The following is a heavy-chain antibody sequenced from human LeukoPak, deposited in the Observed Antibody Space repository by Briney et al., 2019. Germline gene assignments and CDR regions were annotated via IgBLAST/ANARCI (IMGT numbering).Heavy chain of an antibody. Sequence: ASVKVSCKASGYTFTSYYMHWVRQAPGQGLEWMGIINPSGGSTSYAQKFQGRVTITRDTSTSTVYMELSSLRSEDTAVYYCARGSYYYDSSGYYLLGYWGQGTLVTVSS. CDR2: INPSGGST. J-gene: IGHJ4*02. CDR3: ARGSYYYDSSGYYLLGY. V-gene: IGHV1-46*01. CDR1: GYTFTSYY. D-gene: IGHD3-22*01.